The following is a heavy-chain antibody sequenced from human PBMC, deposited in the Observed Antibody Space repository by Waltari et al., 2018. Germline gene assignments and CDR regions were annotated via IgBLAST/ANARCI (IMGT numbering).Heavy chain of an antibody. V-gene: IGHV1-2*06. D-gene: IGHD3-22*01. CDR3: LRDSSGSHFDY. Sequence: LVQSGAEVKKPGASVQVSCKASGYTLPGYAILWVRQAPGQGLEWMGRINPKNGDTHYAQKFQGRVAMTTDTSTNTAFMELHSLRSDDTAVYYCLRDSSGSHFDYWGQGTLVTVSS. J-gene: IGHJ4*02. CDR1: GYTLPGYA. CDR2: INPKNGDT.